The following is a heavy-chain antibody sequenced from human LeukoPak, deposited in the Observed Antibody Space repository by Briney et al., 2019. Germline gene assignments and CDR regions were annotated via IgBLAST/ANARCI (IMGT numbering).Heavy chain of an antibody. CDR2: IYSGGST. D-gene: IGHD5-12*01. CDR3: ARILGSGYDESWFDP. J-gene: IGHJ5*02. Sequence: RGSLRLSCAASGFTVSSNYMSWVRQAPGKGLEWVSVIYSGGSTYYADSVKGRFTISRDNSKNTLYLQMNSLRAEDTAVYYCARILGSGYDESWFDPWGQGTLVTVTS. V-gene: IGHV3-53*01. CDR1: GFTVSSNY.